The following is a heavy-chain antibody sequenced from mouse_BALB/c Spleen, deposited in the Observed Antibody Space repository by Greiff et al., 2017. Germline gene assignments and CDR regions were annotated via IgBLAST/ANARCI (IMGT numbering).Heavy chain of an antibody. D-gene: IGHD2-4*01. V-gene: IGHV7-3*02. CDR2: IRNKANGYTT. J-gene: IGHJ1*01. CDR3: ARAYYEWYFDV. CDR1: GFTFTDYY. Sequence: EVKLVESGGGLVQPGGSLRLSCATSGFTFTDYYMSWVRQPPGKALEWLGFIRNKANGYTTEYSASVKGRFTISRDNSQSILYLQMNTLRAEDSATYYCARAYYEWYFDVWGAGTTVTVSS.